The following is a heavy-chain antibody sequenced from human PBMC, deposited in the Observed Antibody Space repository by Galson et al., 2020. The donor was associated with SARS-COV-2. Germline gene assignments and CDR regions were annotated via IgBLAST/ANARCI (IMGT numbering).Heavy chain of an antibody. Sequence: GGSLRLSCAASGLTFNTAWMTWVRQAPGKGLEWLGRIKSKNDGGTAEFAVPVKGRFILSRDDSKNTVNLQMNSLKSEDTAVYFCATGKYLDGWAGYHLEHWGQGTLVTVSS. D-gene: IGHD6-19*01. V-gene: IGHV3-15*01. CDR2: IKSKNDGGTA. CDR1: GLTFNTAW. J-gene: IGHJ1*01. CDR3: ATGKYLDGWAGYHLEH.